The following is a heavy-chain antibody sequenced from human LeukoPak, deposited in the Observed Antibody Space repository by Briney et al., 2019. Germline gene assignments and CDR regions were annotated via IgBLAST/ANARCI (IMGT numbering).Heavy chain of an antibody. J-gene: IGHJ4*02. V-gene: IGHV1-18*01. CDR1: GYTFTSYG. D-gene: IGHD6-13*01. Sequence: ASVTVSCKASGYTFTSYGISWVRQAPGQGLEWMGWISAYNGNTNYAQKLQGRVTMTTDTSTSTAYMELRSLRSDDTAVYYCARDEIGVAAAGTSRPSMDYWGQGTLVTVSS. CDR2: ISAYNGNT. CDR3: ARDEIGVAAAGTSRPSMDY.